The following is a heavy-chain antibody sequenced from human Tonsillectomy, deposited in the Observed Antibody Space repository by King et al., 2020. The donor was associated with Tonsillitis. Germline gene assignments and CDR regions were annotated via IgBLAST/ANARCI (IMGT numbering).Heavy chain of an antibody. J-gene: IGHJ3*02. CDR2: ISSSGSTI. Sequence: VQLVESGGGLVQPGGSLRLSCAASGFTLSSYEMNWVRQAPGKGLEWGSYISSSGSTIYYTDSVKGRFTISRDNAKNSLYLQMNSLRAEDTAVYYFASISTTSSLAFDIWGQGTMVTVSS. CDR1: GFTLSSYE. CDR3: ASISTTSSLAFDI. D-gene: IGHD2-2*01. V-gene: IGHV3-48*03.